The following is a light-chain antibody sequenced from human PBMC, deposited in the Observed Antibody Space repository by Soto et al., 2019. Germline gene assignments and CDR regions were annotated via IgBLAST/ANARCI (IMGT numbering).Light chain of an antibody. CDR1: ISDAHVVNY. CDR3: SSYTSSNIL. Sequence: QSVLTQPASVSGSPGQSITISCTGSISDAHVVNYVSWYQQHPGKAPKLIIYEVRNRPSGVSYRFSGSKSDNTASLTISGLQAEDEADYYCSSYTSSNILFGGGTKRPS. J-gene: IGLJ2*01. CDR2: EVR. V-gene: IGLV2-14*03.